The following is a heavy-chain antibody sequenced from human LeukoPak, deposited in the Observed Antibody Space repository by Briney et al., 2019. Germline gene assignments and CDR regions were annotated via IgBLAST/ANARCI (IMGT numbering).Heavy chain of an antibody. V-gene: IGHV7-4-1*02. CDR3: ARDRVSGQYYFDS. Sequence: ASVKVSCKASGYSFTTYAINWLRQAPGQGLEWMGWINTNTGNPTYAQGFTGRFVFSLDTSVSTAYLQISSLKAEDTAVYYCARDRVSGQYYFDSWGQGTLVTVSS. CDR1: GYSFTTYA. J-gene: IGHJ4*02. D-gene: IGHD5/OR15-5a*01. CDR2: INTNTGNP.